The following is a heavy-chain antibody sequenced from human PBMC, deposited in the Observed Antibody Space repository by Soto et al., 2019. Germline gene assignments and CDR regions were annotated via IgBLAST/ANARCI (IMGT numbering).Heavy chain of an antibody. J-gene: IGHJ4*02. CDR3: ARNQYDFWSGYFFDY. V-gene: IGHV4-34*01. D-gene: IGHD3-3*01. CDR2: INHSGST. Sequence: QVQLQQWGAGLLKPSETLSLTCAVYGGSFSGYYWSWIRQPPGKGLEWIGEINHSGSTNYNPSIKSRVTISVDTSKNQFSLKLSSVTAADTAVYYCARNQYDFWSGYFFDYWGQGTLVTVSS. CDR1: GGSFSGYY.